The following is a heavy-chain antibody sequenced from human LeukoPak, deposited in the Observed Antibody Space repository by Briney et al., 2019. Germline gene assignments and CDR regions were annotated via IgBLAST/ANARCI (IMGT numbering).Heavy chain of an antibody. CDR3: ARGGRYFDWSYFDY. Sequence: SETLSLTCTVSGGSISSYYWSWIRQPPGKGLEWIGYIYYSGSTNYNPSLKSRVTISVDTSKNQFSLRLSSVTAADTAVYYCARGGRYFDWSYFDYWGQGTLVTVSP. V-gene: IGHV4-59*01. CDR2: IYYSGST. J-gene: IGHJ4*02. D-gene: IGHD3-9*01. CDR1: GGSISSYY.